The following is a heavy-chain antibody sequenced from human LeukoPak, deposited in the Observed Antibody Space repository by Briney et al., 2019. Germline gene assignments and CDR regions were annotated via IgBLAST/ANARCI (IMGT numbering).Heavy chain of an antibody. V-gene: IGHV1-2*02. Sequence: GAAVKVTLLSSGYTFPVYYMHGVRHPPGQGLEWMGWINPNSGGTNYAQKFQGRVTMTRDTSISTAYMELSRLRSDDTAVYYCARTDCSGGSCYAGNAFDIWGEGTMLSVSS. CDR2: INPNSGGT. CDR3: ARTDCSGGSCYAGNAFDI. D-gene: IGHD2-15*01. J-gene: IGHJ3*02. CDR1: GYTFPVYY.